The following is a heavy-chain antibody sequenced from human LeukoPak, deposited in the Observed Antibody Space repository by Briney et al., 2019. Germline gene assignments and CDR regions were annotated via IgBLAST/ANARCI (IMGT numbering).Heavy chain of an antibody. Sequence: PGGSLRLSCAASGFTFSSYSMNWVRQAPGKGLGWVSYISSSSSTIYYADSVKGRFTISRDNAKNSLYLQMNSLRAEDTAVYYCARVSPFGELYYWGQGTLVTVSS. CDR3: ARVSPFGELYY. CDR1: GFTFSSYS. CDR2: ISSSSSTI. J-gene: IGHJ4*02. D-gene: IGHD3-10*01. V-gene: IGHV3-48*04.